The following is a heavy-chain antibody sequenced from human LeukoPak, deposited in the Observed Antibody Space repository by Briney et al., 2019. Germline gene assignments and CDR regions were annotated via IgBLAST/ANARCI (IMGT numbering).Heavy chain of an antibody. CDR2: ISSSGDYI. J-gene: IGHJ2*01. Sequence: GGSLRLSCAASGFTFRSHSMNWVRQGPGKGLEWVSSISSSGDYIYYAASVKGRFTISRDNAKNSLYLQMNNLRTEDTAVYYCARADITLAATDWYFDLWGRGTLVTVSS. CDR1: GFTFRSHS. CDR3: ARADITLAATDWYFDL. D-gene: IGHD1-14*01. V-gene: IGHV3-21*01.